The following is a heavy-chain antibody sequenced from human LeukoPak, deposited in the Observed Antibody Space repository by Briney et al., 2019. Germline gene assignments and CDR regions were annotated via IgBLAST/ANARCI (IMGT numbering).Heavy chain of an antibody. CDR2: INSGGGT. CDR1: GFIVSSNY. V-gene: IGHV3-66*01. CDR3: AATVTKIRVHDY. Sequence: GGSLRLSCAASGFIVSSNYMSWVRQAPGKGLEWVSVINSGGGTYYADSVKGRFTISRDNAKNTLYLQMNSLRAEDTAVYFCAATVTKIRVHDYWGQGTLVTVSS. D-gene: IGHD4-17*01. J-gene: IGHJ4*02.